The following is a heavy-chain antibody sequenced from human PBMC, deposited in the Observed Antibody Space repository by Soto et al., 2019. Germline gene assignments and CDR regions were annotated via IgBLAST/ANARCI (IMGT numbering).Heavy chain of an antibody. CDR1: GFTFSSYA. Sequence: EVQLLESGGGLVQPGGSLRLSCAASGFTFSSYAMSWVRQAPGKGLEWVSAISGSGGSTYYADSVKSRFTISRHHSKNPLQLQRNSPRAEDTVVNYCAKDRRYSGSYCTFDYWGQGTLVTVSS. V-gene: IGHV3-23*01. CDR3: AKDRRYSGSYCTFDY. J-gene: IGHJ4*02. D-gene: IGHD1-26*01. CDR2: ISGSGGST.